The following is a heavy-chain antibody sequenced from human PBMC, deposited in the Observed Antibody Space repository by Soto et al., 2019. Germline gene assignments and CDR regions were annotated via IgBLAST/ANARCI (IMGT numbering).Heavy chain of an antibody. D-gene: IGHD2-15*01. J-gene: IGHJ4*02. V-gene: IGHV1-69*06. CDR1: GGSLSTNP. CDR2: TGSGTGPG. CDR3: ARRHSGGFFRFFDS. Sequence: ASVKVSCKASGGSLSTNPISWVRQAPGQGLEWMGGTGSGTGPGNHAQKFQGRLTVTADKSTSTVYMELTNLSSEDTAVYYCARRHSGGFFRFFDSWGQGTLVTVPQ.